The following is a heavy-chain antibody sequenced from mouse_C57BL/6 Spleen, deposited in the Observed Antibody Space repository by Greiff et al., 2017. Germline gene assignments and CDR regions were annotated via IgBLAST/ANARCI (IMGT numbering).Heavy chain of an antibody. Sequence: QVHVKQPGAELVKPGASVKLSCKASGYTFTSYWLQWVKQRPGQGLEWIGEFDPSDSSPNYNQKFKGKATLTVDPSSSTAYMQLSSLTSEDSAVYYFARRVYGNYGFDVWGTGATVTVSS. J-gene: IGHJ1*03. V-gene: IGHV1-50*01. CDR2: FDPSDSSP. CDR1: GYTFTSYW. CDR3: ARRVYGNYGFDV. D-gene: IGHD2-1*01.